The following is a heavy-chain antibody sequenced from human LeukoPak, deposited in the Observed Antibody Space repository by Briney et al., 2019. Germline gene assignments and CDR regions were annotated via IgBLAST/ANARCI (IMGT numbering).Heavy chain of an antibody. V-gene: IGHV3-74*01. CDR3: AKERKFGELLFSSAEYYFDY. CDR2: IKTDGSIT. D-gene: IGHD3-10*01. Sequence: GGSLRLSCAASGFNFSVYWMHWVRHAPGKGPVWVSRIKTDGSITDYADSVKGRFTISRDNSKNTLYLQMNSLRAEDTAVYYCAKERKFGELLFSSAEYYFDYWGQGTLVTVSS. CDR1: GFNFSVYW. J-gene: IGHJ4*02.